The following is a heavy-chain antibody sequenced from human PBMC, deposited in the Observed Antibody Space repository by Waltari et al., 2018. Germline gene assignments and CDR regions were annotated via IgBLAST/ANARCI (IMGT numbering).Heavy chain of an antibody. D-gene: IGHD3-16*01. V-gene: IGHV4-39*07. CDR1: GDSIRSNHFR. J-gene: IGHJ4*02. CDR2: RHYSGTA. CDR3: ASPPPTGGSSFDF. Sequence: QLPLQESGPGLVKPSETLSLPCLVSGDSIRSNHFRWGWIRRPPGTGLEWIGHRHYSGTADYNPSLKGRASILVDTSRRHFSLELSSVTAADTAIYYCASPPPTGGSSFDFWGQGIQVTVTS.